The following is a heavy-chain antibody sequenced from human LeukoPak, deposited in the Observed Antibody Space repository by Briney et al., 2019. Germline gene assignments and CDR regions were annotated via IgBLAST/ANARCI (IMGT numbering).Heavy chain of an antibody. CDR1: GFTFSSYS. CDR2: ISSSSSYI. CDR3: ASRCCSGGSCYLSFDY. Sequence: PGGSLRLSCAASGFTFSSYSMNWVRQAPGKGLEWVSSISSSSSYIYYADSVKGRFTISRDNAKNSLYLQMNSLRAEDTAVYYCASRCCSGGSCYLSFDYWGQGTLVTVSS. V-gene: IGHV3-21*01. D-gene: IGHD2-15*01. J-gene: IGHJ4*02.